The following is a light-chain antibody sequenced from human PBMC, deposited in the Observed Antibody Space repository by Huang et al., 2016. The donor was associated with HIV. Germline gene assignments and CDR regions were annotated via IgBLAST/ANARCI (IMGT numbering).Light chain of an antibody. CDR1: QSVFHSSNNKNY. V-gene: IGKV4-1*01. Sequence: DIVVTQSPGSLALSLGERAAINCTSSQSVFHSSNNKNYLSVYQLKPGQSPQLLIYWATTREFGVPDRFRGTGSGTDFTLTITSLQAEDVAVYYCHQYYSSPQTFGQWTKVEV. CDR2: WAT. CDR3: HQYYSSPQT. J-gene: IGKJ1*01.